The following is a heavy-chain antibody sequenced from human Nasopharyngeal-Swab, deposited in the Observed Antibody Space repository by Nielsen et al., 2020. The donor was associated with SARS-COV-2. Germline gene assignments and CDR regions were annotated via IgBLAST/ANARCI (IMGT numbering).Heavy chain of an antibody. V-gene: IGHV7-4-1*02. CDR1: GYSFTSFP. D-gene: IGHD5-18*01. CDR2: INTNTGDP. Sequence: ASVKVSCKASGYSFTSFPILWVRQAPGQGLEWMGWINTNTGDPTYAQGFTGRFVFSLDTSVSTAYLQISSLKAEDTAVYYCATYSDMEIYFSYVMDVWGQGTTVTVSS. J-gene: IGHJ6*02. CDR3: ATYSDMEIYFSYVMDV.